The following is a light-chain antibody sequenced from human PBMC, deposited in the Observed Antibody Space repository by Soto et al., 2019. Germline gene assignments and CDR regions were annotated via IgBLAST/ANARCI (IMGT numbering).Light chain of an antibody. J-gene: IGKJ4*02. CDR2: GAS. Sequence: DIQMTQSPSSLSAAVGDRVAITCRASQRISTSLNWYQQRPGKSPELLIYGASDLQSGAPSSFSDIRSGTDFTIIISNLQPEDFATYYCQQSYSMPLTFGGGTKVEIK. V-gene: IGKV1-39*01. CDR1: QRISTS. CDR3: QQSYSMPLT.